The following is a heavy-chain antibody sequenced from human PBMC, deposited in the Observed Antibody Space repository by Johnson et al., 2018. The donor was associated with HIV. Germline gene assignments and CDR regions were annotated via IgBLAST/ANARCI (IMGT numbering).Heavy chain of an antibody. Sequence: VQLVESGGGVVQPGRSLRLSCAASGFTFSSYAMHWVRQAPGKGLEWVAVIYYDGSIKFYADSVKGRFTISRDNSKNMLYLQMNSLRVEDTAVYYCANLIGGGIWGQGTMVTVSS. V-gene: IGHV3-30*04. CDR3: ANLIGGGI. CDR2: IYYDGSIK. J-gene: IGHJ3*02. D-gene: IGHD3-16*01. CDR1: GFTFSSYA.